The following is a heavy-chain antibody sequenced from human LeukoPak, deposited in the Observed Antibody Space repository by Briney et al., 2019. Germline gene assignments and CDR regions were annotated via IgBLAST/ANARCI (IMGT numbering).Heavy chain of an antibody. CDR3: AILSGTAYYYYGMDV. D-gene: IGHD1-20*01. J-gene: IGHJ6*02. CDR1: GFTFDDYA. V-gene: IGHV3-9*01. CDR2: ISWNSGSI. Sequence: GRSLRLSCAASGFTFDDYAMHWVRQAPGKGLEWVSGISWNSGSIGYADSVKGRFTISRDNAKNPLYLQMNSLRAEDTALYYCAILSGTAYYYYGMDVWGQGTTVTVSS.